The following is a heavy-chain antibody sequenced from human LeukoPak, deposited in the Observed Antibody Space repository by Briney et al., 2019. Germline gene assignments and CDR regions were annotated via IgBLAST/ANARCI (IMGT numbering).Heavy chain of an antibody. Sequence: GRSLRLSCAASGFTFNNYGMHWVRQAPGKGLEWVAFIWCDGSNKYYADSVKGRFTISRDHSKNTLYLQMNSLRAEDTAVYYCARHRSGYCSSTSCSIDYWGQGTLVTVSS. J-gene: IGHJ4*02. CDR3: ARHRSGYCSSTSCSIDY. D-gene: IGHD2-2*01. CDR2: IWCDGSNK. CDR1: GFTFNNYG. V-gene: IGHV3-33*01.